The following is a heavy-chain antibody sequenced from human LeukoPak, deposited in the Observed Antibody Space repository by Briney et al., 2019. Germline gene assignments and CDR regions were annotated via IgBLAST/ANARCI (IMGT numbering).Heavy chain of an antibody. CDR1: GGSISSYY. D-gene: IGHD2-2*02. CDR3: AKDQLLYGGVDY. V-gene: IGHV4-59*01. Sequence: TSETLSLTCTVSGGSISSYYWSWIRQPPGKGLEWIGYIYYSGSTNYNPSLKSRVTISVDTSKNQFSLKLSSVTAADTAVYYCAKDQLLYGGVDYWGQGTLVTVSS. CDR2: IYYSGST. J-gene: IGHJ4*02.